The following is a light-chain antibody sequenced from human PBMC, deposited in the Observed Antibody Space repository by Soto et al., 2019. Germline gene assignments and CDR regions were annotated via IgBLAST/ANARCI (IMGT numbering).Light chain of an antibody. Sequence: AIQMTQSPSSLSASVGDRVTISCRASQGIRSDLGWYQQKPGKAPKLLIYAASSLPSGVPSRFSGSGSGTDFTLTITSLQPEDSATYYCLQDYDYPWTFGQGTKVEVK. J-gene: IGKJ1*01. V-gene: IGKV1-6*01. CDR3: LQDYDYPWT. CDR1: QGIRSD. CDR2: AAS.